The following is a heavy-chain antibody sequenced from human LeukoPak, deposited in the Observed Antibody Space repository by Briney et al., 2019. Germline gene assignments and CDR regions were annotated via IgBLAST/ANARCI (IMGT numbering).Heavy chain of an antibody. Sequence: GGSLRLSCEASGFTFGSHAMYWVRQAPGKGLEWVAGIFGSGGSPHYADPVKGRFTISKDNARNTVYLQINSLRAEDTAVYYRGKTTVGYSSGQKPAWPVDYWGQGTLVTVSS. CDR3: GKTTVGYSSGQKPAWPVDY. V-gene: IGHV3-23*01. CDR1: GFTFGSHA. D-gene: IGHD5-18*01. CDR2: IFGSGGSP. J-gene: IGHJ4*02.